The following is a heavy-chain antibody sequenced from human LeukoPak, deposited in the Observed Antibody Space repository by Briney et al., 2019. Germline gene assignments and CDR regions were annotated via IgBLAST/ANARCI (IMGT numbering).Heavy chain of an antibody. CDR2: IYYSGST. V-gene: IGHV4-30-4*01. CDR1: GGSISSGDYY. J-gene: IGHJ4*02. D-gene: IGHD3-10*01. Sequence: SETLSLTCTVSGGSISSGDYYWSWIRQPPGKGLEWIGYIYYSGSTYYNPSLRSRVAMSVDTSKNQFSLKLSSVTAADTAAYYCASITMVRGAYAQIDDWGQGTLVTVSS. CDR3: ASITMVRGAYAQIDD.